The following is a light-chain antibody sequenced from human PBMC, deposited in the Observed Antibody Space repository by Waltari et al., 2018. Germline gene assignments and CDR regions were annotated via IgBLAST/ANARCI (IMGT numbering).Light chain of an antibody. CDR3: QQRNNFHT. Sequence: ELVLTQSPATLSLSPGQRATLSCSASQSVSSYLAWYQQKPGKAPRLLIYDASNRHTGVPARFSGSGSGTDLNLTISSLEPEDFAVYYCQQRNNFHTFGQGTKLEIK. CDR1: QSVSSY. V-gene: IGKV3-11*01. J-gene: IGKJ2*01. CDR2: DAS.